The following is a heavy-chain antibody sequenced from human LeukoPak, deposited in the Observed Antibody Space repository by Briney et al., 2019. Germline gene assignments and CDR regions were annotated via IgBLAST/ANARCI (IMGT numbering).Heavy chain of an antibody. CDR2: INPNSGGT. V-gene: IGHV1-2*06. CDR1: GYTFTGYY. Sequence: ASVKVSXKASGYTFTGYYMHWVRQAPGQGLEWMGRINPNSGGTNYAQKFQGRVTMTRDTSISTAYMELSRLRSDDTAVDYCAREPYDSSGYSDPWGQGTLVTVSS. D-gene: IGHD3-22*01. CDR3: AREPYDSSGYSDP. J-gene: IGHJ5*02.